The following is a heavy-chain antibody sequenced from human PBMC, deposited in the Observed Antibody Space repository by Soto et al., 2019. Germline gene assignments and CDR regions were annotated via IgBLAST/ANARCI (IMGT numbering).Heavy chain of an antibody. CDR2: IWYDGSNK. CDR3: ARDLLPFAGIAVAGLNWFDP. J-gene: IGHJ5*02. Sequence: GGSLRLSCAASGFTFSSYGMHWVRQAPGKGLEWVAVIWYDGSNKYYADSVKGRFTISRDNSKNTLYLQMNSLRAEDTAVYYCARDLLPFAGIAVAGLNWFDPWGQGTLVTVSS. CDR1: GFTFSSYG. D-gene: IGHD6-19*01. V-gene: IGHV3-33*01.